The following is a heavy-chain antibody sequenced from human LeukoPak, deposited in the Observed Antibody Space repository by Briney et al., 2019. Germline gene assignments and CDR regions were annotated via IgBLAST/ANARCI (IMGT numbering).Heavy chain of an antibody. CDR2: IVVGSGNT. CDR3: ARDLQGNWFDP. Sequence: GASVKVSCKASGFTFTSSAMQWVRQARGQRLEWIGWIVVGSGNTNYAQKFQERVTITRDMSTSTAYMELSSLRSEDTAVYYCARDLQGNWFDPWGQGALVTVSS. V-gene: IGHV1-58*02. CDR1: GFTFTSSA. J-gene: IGHJ5*02.